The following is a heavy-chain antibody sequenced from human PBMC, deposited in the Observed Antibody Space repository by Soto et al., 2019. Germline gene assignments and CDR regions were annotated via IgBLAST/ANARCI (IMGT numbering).Heavy chain of an antibody. Sequence: PSETLALTCTVSGGCMSSGGYYWSWIRQHPGKGLEWIGYIYYSGSTYHNPSLKSRVTISVDTSKNQFSLKLSSVTAADTAVYYCARGYFDWPFDYWGQGTLVTVSS. D-gene: IGHD3-9*01. CDR3: ARGYFDWPFDY. CDR2: IYYSGST. V-gene: IGHV4-31*03. CDR1: GGCMSSGGYY. J-gene: IGHJ4*02.